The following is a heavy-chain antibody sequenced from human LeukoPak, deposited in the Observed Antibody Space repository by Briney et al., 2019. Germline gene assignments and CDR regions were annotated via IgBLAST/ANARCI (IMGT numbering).Heavy chain of an antibody. D-gene: IGHD6-6*01. J-gene: IGHJ4*02. CDR1: GGSVSSGHYY. CDR3: ASHSSSSSF. CDR2: IYYSEST. Sequence: SEPLSLTCTVSGGSVSSGHYYWSWIRQPPGKGLEWNGYIYYSESTNYNPSLKSRVTISVDASKNQFSLKLSSVTAADSAVYYCASHSSSSSFWGQGTLVTVSS. V-gene: IGHV4-61*01.